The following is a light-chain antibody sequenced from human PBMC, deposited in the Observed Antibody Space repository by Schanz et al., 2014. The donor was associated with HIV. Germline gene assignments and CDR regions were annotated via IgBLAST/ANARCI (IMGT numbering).Light chain of an antibody. CDR3: VSYTGTNNPV. V-gene: IGLV2-8*01. Sequence: QSALTQPPSASGSPGQSVTISCTGTTSDIGGYNYVSWHQQHPDKAPQLLIYEVNMRPSGVPDRFSGSKSGNTASLTVSGLQAEDEADYYCVSYTGTNNPVFGGGTKLTVL. CDR2: EVN. CDR1: TSDIGGYNY. J-gene: IGLJ2*01.